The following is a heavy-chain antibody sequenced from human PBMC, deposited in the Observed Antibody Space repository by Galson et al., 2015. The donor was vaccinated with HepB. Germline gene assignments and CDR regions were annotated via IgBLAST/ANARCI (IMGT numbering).Heavy chain of an antibody. D-gene: IGHD3-10*01. Sequence: SLRLSCAASGFSVKFYGMSWVRQAPGKGLEWVSYIAYSSGTFYYADAVKRLFTFSGDTDKTLLYQKISRGAEEDTAVYYCARECGSGESFDSRDYYYYGLDVWVQGTTVTVSS. J-gene: IGHJ6*02. V-gene: IGHV3-48*02. CDR1: GFSVKFYG. CDR2: IAYSSGTF. CDR3: ARECGSGESFDSRDYYYYGLDV.